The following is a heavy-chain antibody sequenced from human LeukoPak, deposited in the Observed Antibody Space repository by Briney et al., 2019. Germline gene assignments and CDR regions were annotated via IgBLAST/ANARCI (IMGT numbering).Heavy chain of an antibody. V-gene: IGHV1-69*13. J-gene: IGHJ4*02. CDR2: IIPIFGTA. Sequence: ASVKVSCKAFGGTFSSYAISWVRQAPGQGLEWMGGIIPIFGTANYAQKFQGRVTITADESTSTAYMELSSLRSEDTAVYYCARVHPRAPTVTTYYFDYWGQGTLVTVSS. CDR1: GGTFSSYA. D-gene: IGHD4-17*01. CDR3: ARVHPRAPTVTTYYFDY.